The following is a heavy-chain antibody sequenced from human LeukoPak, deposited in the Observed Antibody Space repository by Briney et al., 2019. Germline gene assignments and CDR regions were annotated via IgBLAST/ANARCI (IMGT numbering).Heavy chain of an antibody. CDR2: ISAYNGNT. J-gene: IGHJ5*02. D-gene: IGHD2-15*01. CDR1: GYTFTSYG. CDR3: ARDYLAGSGPGEFDP. Sequence: ASVKVSCKASGYTFTSYGISWVRQAPGQGLEWMGWISAYNGNTNYAQKPQGRVTMTTDTSTSTAYMELRSLRSDDTAVYYCARDYLAGSGPGEFDPWGQGTLVTVSS. V-gene: IGHV1-18*01.